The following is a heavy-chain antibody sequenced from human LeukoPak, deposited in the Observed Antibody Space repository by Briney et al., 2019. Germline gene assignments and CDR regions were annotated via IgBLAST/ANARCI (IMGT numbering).Heavy chain of an antibody. Sequence: SETLSLTCTVSGASVSSSGYYWSWIRQPPGKGLEWIGYIYHSGSTNYNPSLKSRVTISVDTSKNQFSLELTSMTAADTAVYYCGRETIAATGTSVFFDYWGQGTLVTVSS. CDR1: GASVSSSGYY. J-gene: IGHJ4*02. V-gene: IGHV4-61*08. CDR3: GRETIAATGTSVFFDY. D-gene: IGHD6-13*01. CDR2: IYHSGST.